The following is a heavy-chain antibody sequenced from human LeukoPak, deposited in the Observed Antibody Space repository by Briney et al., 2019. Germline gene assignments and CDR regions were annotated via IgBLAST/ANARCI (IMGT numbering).Heavy chain of an antibody. CDR3: ARVSYRQDGMDV. J-gene: IGHJ6*02. CDR1: GFTFSSYS. CDR2: INPHGSAR. Sequence: SGGSLRLSCVASGFTFSSYSMNWVRQAPGKGLEWVANINPHGSARGYVGSVKGRFTVSRDNAKYSLYLQMNSLRTEDTALYYCARVSYRQDGMDVWGQGATVIVSS. D-gene: IGHD5-12*01. V-gene: IGHV3-7*03.